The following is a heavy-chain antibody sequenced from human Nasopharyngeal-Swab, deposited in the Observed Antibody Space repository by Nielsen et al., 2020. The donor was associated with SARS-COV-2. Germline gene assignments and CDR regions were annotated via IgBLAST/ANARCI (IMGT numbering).Heavy chain of an antibody. D-gene: IGHD2-15*01. CDR1: GFTFDDYA. V-gene: IGHV3-9*01. CDR2: ISWNSGSI. Sequence: SLKISCAASGFTFDDYAMHWVRQAPGKGLEWVSGISWNSGSIGYADSVKGRFTISRDNAKNSLYLQMNSLRAEDTALYYCVKEVTGYCSGGSCYSANWYFDLWGRGTLVTVSS. CDR3: VKEVTGYCSGGSCYSANWYFDL. J-gene: IGHJ2*01.